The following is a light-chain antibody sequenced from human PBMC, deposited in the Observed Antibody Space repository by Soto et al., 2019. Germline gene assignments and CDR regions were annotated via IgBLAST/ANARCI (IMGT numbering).Light chain of an antibody. CDR2: WAS. J-gene: IGKJ3*01. CDR3: QQYYTTPIT. Sequence: DIVMTQSPDSLAVSLGERATINCKSSQSVLYSSNNKDYLAWYQQKPGQPPKLLIYWASTRESGVPDRFRGSGSGTDFTLTINSLQAEDVAVYYCQQYYTTPITFGPGTQVDIK. CDR1: QSVLYSSNNKDY. V-gene: IGKV4-1*01.